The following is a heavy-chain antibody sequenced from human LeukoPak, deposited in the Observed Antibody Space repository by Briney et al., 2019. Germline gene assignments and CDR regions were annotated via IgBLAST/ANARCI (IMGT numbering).Heavy chain of an antibody. D-gene: IGHD1-26*01. CDR1: GGSISSRSYY. CDR2: IYYSGST. J-gene: IGHJ4*02. V-gene: IGHV4-39*01. Sequence: SETLSLTCTVSGGSISSRSYYWGWIRQPPGKGLEWIGSIYYSGSTYYNPSLKSRVTISVDTSKNQFSLKLSSVTAADTAVYYCASLAWWELPSYVFDYWGQGTLVTVSS. CDR3: ASLAWWELPSYVFDY.